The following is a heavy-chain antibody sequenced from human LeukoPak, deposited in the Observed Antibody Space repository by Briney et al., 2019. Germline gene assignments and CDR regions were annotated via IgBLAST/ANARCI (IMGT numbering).Heavy chain of an antibody. D-gene: IGHD3-3*01. CDR3: ARDGGGTIFGVVTMGAFDI. CDR2: IYYSGST. V-gene: IGHV4-61*01. Sequence: SETLSLTCTVSGGSISSSSYYWSWIRQPPGKGLEWIGYIYYSGSTNYNPSLKSRVTISVDTSKNQFSLKLSSVTAADTAVYYCARDGGGTIFGVVTMGAFDIWGQGTMVTVSS. CDR1: GGSISSSSYY. J-gene: IGHJ3*02.